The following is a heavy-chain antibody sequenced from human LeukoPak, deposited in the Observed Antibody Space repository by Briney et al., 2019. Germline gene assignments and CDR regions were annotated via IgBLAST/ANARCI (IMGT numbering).Heavy chain of an antibody. J-gene: IGHJ4*02. CDR2: ISWNSGSI. D-gene: IGHD1-1*01. CDR3: AFTLNWNYLDY. Sequence: GRSLRLSCAASGFTFDDYAMHWVRQAPGKGLEWVSGISWNSGSIGYADSVKGRFTISRDNAKNSLYLQMNSLRAEDTAVYYCAFTLNWNYLDYWGQGTLVTVSS. CDR1: GFTFDDYA. V-gene: IGHV3-9*01.